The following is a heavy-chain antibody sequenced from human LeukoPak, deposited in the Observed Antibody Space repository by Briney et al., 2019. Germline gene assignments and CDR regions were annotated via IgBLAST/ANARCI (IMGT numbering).Heavy chain of an antibody. CDR1: GFTFSRYG. CDR2: ISDSGGDK. V-gene: IGHV3-30*02. CDR3: ARDGGSESYAFDY. J-gene: IGHJ4*02. Sequence: GGSLRLSCAASGFTFSRYGFHWVRQAPGKGLEWVAFISDSGGDKWFGDSVKGRFTICRDKSKNTVNLQMSSLRVEDTALYYCARDGGSESYAFDYWGQETLVTVSS. D-gene: IGHD3-10*01.